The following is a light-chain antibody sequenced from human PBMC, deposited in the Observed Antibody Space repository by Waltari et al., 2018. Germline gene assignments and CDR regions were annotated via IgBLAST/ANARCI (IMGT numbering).Light chain of an antibody. CDR3: QQSYSMPRT. Sequence: DIQMTQSTSSLYASVGDRVAITCRASQSVDKYLNWYRQRPGKAPELLIYAASSLQGGVPSRFTGSGYGTDFTLTISSLQSEDFATYYCQQSYSMPRTFGQGTKLEI. V-gene: IGKV1-39*01. CDR1: QSVDKY. J-gene: IGKJ2*01. CDR2: AAS.